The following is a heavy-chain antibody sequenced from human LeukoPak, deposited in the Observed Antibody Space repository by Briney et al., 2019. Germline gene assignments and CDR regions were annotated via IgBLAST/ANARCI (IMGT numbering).Heavy chain of an antibody. Sequence: PSETLSLTCTVSGGSMSSYYWSWIRQPPGKGLEWIGRIYTSGSTNYNPSLKSRVTMSVDTSKNQFSLKLSSVTAADTAVYYCAGYITIPPWVNWFDPWGQGALVTVSS. J-gene: IGHJ5*02. CDR1: GGSMSSYY. CDR3: AGYITIPPWVNWFDP. V-gene: IGHV4-4*07. D-gene: IGHD3-3*01. CDR2: IYTSGST.